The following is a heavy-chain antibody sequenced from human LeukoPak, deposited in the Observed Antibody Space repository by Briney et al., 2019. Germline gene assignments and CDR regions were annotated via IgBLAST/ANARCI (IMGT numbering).Heavy chain of an antibody. CDR3: AKDRYYGSGRVYYYYMDV. CDR1: GFTFSTYG. D-gene: IGHD3-10*01. J-gene: IGHJ6*03. Sequence: PGGSLRLSCAAFGFTFSTYGIHWVRQAPGKGLEWVAFIWYDGSKKYYADSVKGRFTISRDNSKNTLYLQLNSLRAEDTAVYHCAKDRYYGSGRVYYYYMDVWGKGTTVTISS. CDR2: IWYDGSKK. V-gene: IGHV3-30*02.